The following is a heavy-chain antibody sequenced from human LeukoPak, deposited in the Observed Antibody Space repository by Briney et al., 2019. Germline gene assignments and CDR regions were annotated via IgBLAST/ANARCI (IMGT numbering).Heavy chain of an antibody. D-gene: IGHD5-12*01. CDR2: MNTDGSSI. V-gene: IGHV3-74*01. CDR1: GFTFSSHW. CDR3: ARGGEGYNGPGFN. J-gene: IGHJ4*02. Sequence: GGSLRLSCAASGFTFSSHWMHWVRQAPGKGLVWVSRMNTDGSSINYADSVKGRFTISRDNAKRTLYLQMNSLRADDTAVYYCARGGEGYNGPGFNWGQGTLVTVSS.